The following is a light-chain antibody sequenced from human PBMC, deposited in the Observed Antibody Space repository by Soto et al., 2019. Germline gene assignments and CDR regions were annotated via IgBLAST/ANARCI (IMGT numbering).Light chain of an antibody. Sequence: DIVLTQSPGTLSLSPGERATLSCRASQSVSSSYLAWYQQKPGQAPRLLIYGASSRATGIPDRFSGSGSGTDCTLTIRRLEPEDFAVYYCQQYGSSPKTLGQGTKVEIK. CDR2: GAS. V-gene: IGKV3-20*01. CDR1: QSVSSSY. CDR3: QQYGSSPKT. J-gene: IGKJ1*01.